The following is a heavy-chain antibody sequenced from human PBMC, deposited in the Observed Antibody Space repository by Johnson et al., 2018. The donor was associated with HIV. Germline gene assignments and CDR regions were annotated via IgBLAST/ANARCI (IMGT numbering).Heavy chain of an antibody. D-gene: IGHD2-15*01. CDR3: AKEARRGGEYDAFDI. CDR1: GFTFSSYG. Sequence: QEQLVESGGGVVQPGRSLRLSCAASGFTFSSYGMHWVRQAPGKGLEWVAVISYDGSNKYYADSVKGRFTISRDNSKNTLYLQMNSLRVEDTAVYYCAKEARRGGEYDAFDIWGQGTMVTVS. V-gene: IGHV3-30*18. CDR2: ISYDGSNK. J-gene: IGHJ3*02.